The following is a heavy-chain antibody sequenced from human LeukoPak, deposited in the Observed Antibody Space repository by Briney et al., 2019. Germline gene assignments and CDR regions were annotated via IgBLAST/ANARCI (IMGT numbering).Heavy chain of an antibody. J-gene: IGHJ6*02. CDR3: ASIPAAAETYYYYGMDV. CDR2: MNPNSGNT. D-gene: IGHD6-13*01. Sequence: ASVKVSCKASGYTFTSYDINWVRQATGQGLEWMGWMNPNSGNTGYAQKFQGRVTMTRNTSISTAYMKLSSLRSEDTAVYYCASIPAAAETYYYYGMDVWGQGTTVTVSS. CDR1: GYTFTSYD. V-gene: IGHV1-8*01.